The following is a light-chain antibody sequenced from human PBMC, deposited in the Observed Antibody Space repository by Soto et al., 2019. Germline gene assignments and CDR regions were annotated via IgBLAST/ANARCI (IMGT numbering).Light chain of an antibody. Sequence: DIQMTQSPSSLSASVGDRVTITCQASQDITKYLNWYQQKPGRAPKLLIYDASNLEIGVPARFSGRGSGTDVTFTISSLQPEDIATYYCQQYDNLPHTFGQGTKLEIK. CDR2: DAS. V-gene: IGKV1-33*01. J-gene: IGKJ2*01. CDR3: QQYDNLPHT. CDR1: QDITKY.